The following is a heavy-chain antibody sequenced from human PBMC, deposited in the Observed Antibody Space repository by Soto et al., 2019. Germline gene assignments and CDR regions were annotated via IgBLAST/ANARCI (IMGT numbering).Heavy chain of an antibody. CDR3: AREGRSSAWNNWYFDL. D-gene: IGHD6-19*01. J-gene: IGHJ2*01. V-gene: IGHV3-13*01. CDR1: GFTFSTSD. Sequence: EVQLVESGGGLVQSGGSLRLSCAASGFTFSTSDMHWVRQTPGKGLEWVSAIGLAADTYYADSVRGRFTISREDATSSLFLQMNSLRVGDTAVYYCAREGRSSAWNNWYFDLWGCGTLVTVSS. CDR2: IGLAADT.